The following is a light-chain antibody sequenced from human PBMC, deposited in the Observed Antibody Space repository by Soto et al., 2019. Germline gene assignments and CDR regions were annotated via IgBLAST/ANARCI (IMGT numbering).Light chain of an antibody. CDR1: QNAKTR. CDR2: DAF. J-gene: IGKJ4*01. V-gene: IGKV3D-15*01. Sequence: EKVLTQAPAALLKKPRERATLSCRASQNAKTRLAWYQQKPGQPPRLLIDDAFTRGTRSPARLNGRASWTKFTLTICCLQCGDFADYYWHHYDESPLTICGGPKVDSK. CDR3: HHYDESPLT.